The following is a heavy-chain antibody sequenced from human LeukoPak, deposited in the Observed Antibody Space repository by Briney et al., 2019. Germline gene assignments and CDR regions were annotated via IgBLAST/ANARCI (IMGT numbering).Heavy chain of an antibody. CDR2: FSPSGGGT. CDR1: GFIFSSYA. V-gene: IGHV3-23*01. Sequence: GGSLRLSCAASGFIFSSYALSWVRQAPGKGLEWVSTFSPSGGGTYYADSVKGRFTISRDNSKNTPYLQMNSLRADDTAVYYCAKGRLYSSGWYYFGYWGQGTLVTVSS. CDR3: AKGRLYSSGWYYFGY. D-gene: IGHD6-19*01. J-gene: IGHJ4*02.